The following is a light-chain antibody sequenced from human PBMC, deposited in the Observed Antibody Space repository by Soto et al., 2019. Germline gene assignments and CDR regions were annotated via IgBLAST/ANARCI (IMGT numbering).Light chain of an antibody. CDR3: SSYTTSSTYV. J-gene: IGLJ1*01. CDR1: GSDVGSYNR. CDR2: EVS. Sequence: QSALTQPPSVSGSPGQSVTISCTGTGSDVGSYNRVSWYQQPPGTAPKLMIYEVSNRPSGVPGRFSGSKSGNTASLTISGLQAEDEADYYCSSYTTSSTYVFGTGTKVTVL. V-gene: IGLV2-18*02.